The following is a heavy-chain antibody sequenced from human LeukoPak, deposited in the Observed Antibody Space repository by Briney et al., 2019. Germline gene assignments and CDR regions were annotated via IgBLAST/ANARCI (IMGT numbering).Heavy chain of an antibody. V-gene: IGHV3-66*02. J-gene: IGHJ5*02. D-gene: IGHD2-2*02. CDR3: AAIVVPAAIRRQGGWFDP. Sequence: PGGSLRLSCAASGFTVSSNYMSWVRQAPGKGLEWVSVIYSGGSTYYADSVKGRFTISRDNSKNTLYLQMNSLRAEDTAVYYCAAIVVPAAIRRQGGWFDPWGQGTLVIVSS. CDR2: IYSGGST. CDR1: GFTVSSNY.